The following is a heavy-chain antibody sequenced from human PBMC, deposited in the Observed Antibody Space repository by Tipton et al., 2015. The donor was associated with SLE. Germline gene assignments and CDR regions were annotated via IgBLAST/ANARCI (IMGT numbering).Heavy chain of an antibody. J-gene: IGHJ4*02. CDR2: IKPDGSEE. CDR1: GFTFSSYW. CDR3: ARGDANSGDY. V-gene: IGHV3-7*04. Sequence: SLRLSCAASGFTFSSYWMSWVRQPPGKEPEWVANIKPDGSEEYYVDSVRGRFTISRDNANNSLYLQMNSLRDEDTAVYYCARGDANSGDYWGQGTLATVSS. D-gene: IGHD5-24*01.